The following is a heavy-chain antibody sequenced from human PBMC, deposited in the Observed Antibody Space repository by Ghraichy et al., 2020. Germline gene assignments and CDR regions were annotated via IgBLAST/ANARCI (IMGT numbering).Heavy chain of an antibody. Sequence: GGSLRLSCAASGFTFDDYTMHWVRQAPGKGLEWVSLISCDGGSTYYADSVKGRFTISRDNSKNSLYLQMNSLRTEDTALYYCAKDTLRSRPQAAPIDWGQGTLVTVSS. CDR3: AKDTLRSRPQAAPID. D-gene: IGHD2-15*01. J-gene: IGHJ4*02. CDR2: ISCDGGST. CDR1: GFTFDDYT. V-gene: IGHV3-43*01.